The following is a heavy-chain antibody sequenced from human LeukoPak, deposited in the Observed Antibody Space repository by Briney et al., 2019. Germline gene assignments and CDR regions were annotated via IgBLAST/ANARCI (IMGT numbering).Heavy chain of an antibody. J-gene: IGHJ4*02. Sequence: SETLSLTCAVYGGSFSGYYWSWIRQPPGKGLEWIGEINHSGSTNYNPSLKSRVTISVDTSKNQFSLKLSSVTAAGTAVYYCARRGYGDYEGYWGQGTLVTVSS. CDR1: GGSFSGYY. CDR3: ARRGYGDYEGY. D-gene: IGHD4-17*01. V-gene: IGHV4-34*01. CDR2: INHSGST.